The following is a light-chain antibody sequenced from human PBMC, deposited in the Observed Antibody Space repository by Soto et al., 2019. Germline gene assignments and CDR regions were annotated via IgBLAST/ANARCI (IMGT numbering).Light chain of an antibody. CDR2: AAS. CDR1: QSISSY. V-gene: IGKV1-39*01. J-gene: IGKJ1*01. Sequence: DIQMTQSPSSLSASVGDRVTITCRASQSISSYLNWYQQKPWKAPKLLIYAASRLQSGVPSRFSGSGSGTDFTLTISSLQPEDFANYYFQLSYSTPWTFSYGTQVEMK. CDR3: QLSYSTPWT.